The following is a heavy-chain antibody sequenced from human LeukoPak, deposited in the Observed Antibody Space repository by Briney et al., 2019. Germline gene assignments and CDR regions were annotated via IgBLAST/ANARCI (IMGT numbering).Heavy chain of an antibody. CDR3: ARPLGSSGWYLDDDWFDP. V-gene: IGHV1-2*02. CDR1: GYTFTGYY. D-gene: IGHD6-19*01. Sequence: GASVKVSCKASGYTFTGYYMHWVRQAPGQGLEWMGWINPNSGGTNYAQKFQGRVTMTRDTSISTAYMELSRPRSDDTAVYYCARPLGSSGWYLDDDWFDPWGQGTLVTVSS. CDR2: INPNSGGT. J-gene: IGHJ5*02.